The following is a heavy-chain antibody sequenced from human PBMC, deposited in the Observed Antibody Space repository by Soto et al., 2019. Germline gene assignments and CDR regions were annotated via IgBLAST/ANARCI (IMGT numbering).Heavy chain of an antibody. Sequence: ESVGGVVQPGRSLRLSCAASGFTFSSYAMHWVRQAPGKGLEWVAVISNDGSNKFYADSVKGRFTISRDNARNTLHLQMNTLRAEDTAVYYCAKDLYYYHGSLDDYWGQGTLVTVSS. CDR3: AKDLYYYHGSLDDY. D-gene: IGHD3-22*01. V-gene: IGHV3-30*18. J-gene: IGHJ4*02. CDR1: GFTFSSYA. CDR2: ISNDGSNK.